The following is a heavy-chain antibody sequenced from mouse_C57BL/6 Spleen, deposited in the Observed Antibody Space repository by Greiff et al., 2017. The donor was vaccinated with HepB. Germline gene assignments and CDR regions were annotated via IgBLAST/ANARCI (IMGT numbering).Heavy chain of an antibody. J-gene: IGHJ4*01. CDR3: AGYYGSSYEWYAMDY. CDR2: IYPRSGNT. Sequence: QVQLQQSGAELARPGASVKLSCKASGYTFTSYGISWVKQRTGQGLEWIGEIYPRSGNTYYNEKFKGKATLTADKSSSTAYMELRCLTSEDSAVYFCAGYYGSSYEWYAMDYWGQGTSVTVSS. CDR1: GYTFTSYG. V-gene: IGHV1-81*01. D-gene: IGHD1-1*01.